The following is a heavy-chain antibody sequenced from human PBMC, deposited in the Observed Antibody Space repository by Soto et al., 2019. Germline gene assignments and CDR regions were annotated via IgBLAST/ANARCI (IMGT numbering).Heavy chain of an antibody. V-gene: IGHV4-30-2*06. CDR1: GDSINSGAYS. D-gene: IGHD5-12*01. CDR3: ARDNSGCSDSDFYFPGWFDP. CDR2: IYQSGST. J-gene: IGHJ5*02. Sequence: QLQLRESGAGLVKPSETLSLTCTVSGDSINSGAYSWSWIRQSPGKGLEWLGFIYQSGSTYYSPSLRSRVTISMDRSKNQMSLKLRSVTAADTAVYYCARDNSGCSDSDFYFPGWFDPWGQGTLVTVSS.